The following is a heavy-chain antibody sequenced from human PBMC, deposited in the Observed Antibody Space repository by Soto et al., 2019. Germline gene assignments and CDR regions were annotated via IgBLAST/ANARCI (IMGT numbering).Heavy chain of an antibody. Sequence: GGSLRLSCTASGFTFGDYAMSWFRQAPGKGLEWVGFIRSKAYGGTTEYAASVKGRFTISRDDSKSIAYLQMNSLKTEDTAVYYCTEVGVTAPYCSGMYVSGQGTTVTVS. CDR3: TEVGVTAPYCSGMYV. CDR1: GFTFGDYA. D-gene: IGHD1-26*01. J-gene: IGHJ6*02. V-gene: IGHV3-49*03. CDR2: IRSKAYGGTT.